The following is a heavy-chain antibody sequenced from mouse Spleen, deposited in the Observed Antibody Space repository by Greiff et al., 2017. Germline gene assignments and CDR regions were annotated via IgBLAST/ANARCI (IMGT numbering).Heavy chain of an antibody. Sequence: VQVVESGPGLVAPSQSLSITCTISGFSLTSYGVHWVRQPPGKGLEWLVVIWSDGSTTYNSALKSRLSISKDNSKSQVFLKMNSLQTDDTAMYYCARHEGNYGAMDYWGQGTSVTVSS. CDR2: IWSDGST. J-gene: IGHJ4*01. CDR3: ARHEGNYGAMDY. D-gene: IGHD2-1*01. V-gene: IGHV2-6-1*01. CDR1: GFSLTSYG.